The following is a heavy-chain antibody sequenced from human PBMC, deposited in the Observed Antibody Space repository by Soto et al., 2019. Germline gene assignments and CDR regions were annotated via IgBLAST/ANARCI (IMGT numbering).Heavy chain of an antibody. J-gene: IGHJ4*02. CDR1: GYAFTTYG. D-gene: IGHD1-1*01. V-gene: IGHV1-18*01. CDR2: IGAHNGNT. CDR3: ARGRYGDY. Sequence: ASVKVSCKGSGYAFTTYGITWVRQAPGQGLEWMGWIGAHNGNTNYAQKLQGRVTVTRDTSTSTAYMELRSLRSDDTAVYYCARGRYGDYWGQGALVTV.